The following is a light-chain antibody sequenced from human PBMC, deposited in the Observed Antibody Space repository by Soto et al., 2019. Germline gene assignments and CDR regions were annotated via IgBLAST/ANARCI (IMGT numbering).Light chain of an antibody. CDR2: AAS. J-gene: IGKJ1*01. V-gene: IGKV1-27*01. CDR3: QQSYSTTRT. Sequence: IPLTQCPSSLSASVGDRVTITCRASQCLXNYFGWYQQKPGTVPKVLXAAASTLQTGGPSRCSGGGSATDFTLTISSLQPEDFANYYFQQSYSTTRTFGQGTKVDIK. CDR1: QCLXNY.